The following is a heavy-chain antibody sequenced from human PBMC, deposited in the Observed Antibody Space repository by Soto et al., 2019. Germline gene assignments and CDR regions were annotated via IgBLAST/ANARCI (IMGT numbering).Heavy chain of an antibody. CDR2: ISYDGSNK. Sequence: QVQLVESGGGMVQPGRSLRLSCAASGFTFSSYGMHWVRQAPGKGLEWVAVISYDGSNKYYADSVKGRFTISRDNSKNMLSLQMNSLRAEDTAVYYCAKILQLGDYAHYYYGMDVWGQGTTVTVCS. CDR3: AKILQLGDYAHYYYGMDV. CDR1: GFTFSSYG. J-gene: IGHJ6*02. D-gene: IGHD4-17*01. V-gene: IGHV3-30*18.